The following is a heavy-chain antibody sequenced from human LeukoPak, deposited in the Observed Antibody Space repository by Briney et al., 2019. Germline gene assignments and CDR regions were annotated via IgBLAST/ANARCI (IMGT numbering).Heavy chain of an antibody. CDR2: ISSSSSYI. D-gene: IGHD3-22*01. Sequence: GGSLRLSCAASGFTFSSYSMNWVRQAPGKGLEWVSSISSSSSYIYYADSVKGRFTISRDNAKNSLYLQMNSLRAEDTAVYYCARDLVIVADDAFDIWGQGTMVTVSS. CDR1: GFTFSSYS. J-gene: IGHJ3*02. V-gene: IGHV3-21*01. CDR3: ARDLVIVADDAFDI.